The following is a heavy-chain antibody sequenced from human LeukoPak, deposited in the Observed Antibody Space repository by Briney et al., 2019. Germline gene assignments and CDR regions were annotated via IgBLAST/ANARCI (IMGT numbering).Heavy chain of an antibody. Sequence: GECLKISCKGSGYSVTSYWIGGVRQMPGKGLEWMWIIYPGDSDTRYSPSFQGQVTISADKPISTAYLQWSSLKASDTAMYDCAVLAARTIDYWGQGTLVTVSS. CDR3: AVLAARTIDY. CDR2: IYPGDSDT. J-gene: IGHJ4*02. CDR1: GYSVTSYW. D-gene: IGHD6-6*01. V-gene: IGHV5-51*04.